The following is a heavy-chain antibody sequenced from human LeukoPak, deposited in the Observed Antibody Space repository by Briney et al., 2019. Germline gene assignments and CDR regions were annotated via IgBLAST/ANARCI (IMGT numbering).Heavy chain of an antibody. CDR1: GYSFTSYW. Sequence: EESLKISCKTSGYSFTSYWIGLVRQMPGTGLEWVGAIYPDESDTRYSPSFQGQVVISADRSIRTAYLQWNTLKTSDTAMYYCVRQRGASGTINHFDPWGQGTLVTVSS. D-gene: IGHD3-10*01. V-gene: IGHV5-51*01. J-gene: IGHJ5*02. CDR3: VRQRGASGTINHFDP. CDR2: IYPDESDT.